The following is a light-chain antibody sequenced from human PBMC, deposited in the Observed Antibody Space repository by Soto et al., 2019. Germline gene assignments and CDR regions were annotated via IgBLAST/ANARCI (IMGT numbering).Light chain of an antibody. Sequence: EIVMTQSPATLSVSPGERATLSCRASQSVNNNLAWYQQKPGQAPRLLIYGASTRATGIPVRFSGSGSGTEVTLTISSLQSEDFAVYYCQQYNNWPLTFGGGTKVEIK. CDR2: GAS. J-gene: IGKJ4*01. V-gene: IGKV3-15*01. CDR3: QQYNNWPLT. CDR1: QSVNNN.